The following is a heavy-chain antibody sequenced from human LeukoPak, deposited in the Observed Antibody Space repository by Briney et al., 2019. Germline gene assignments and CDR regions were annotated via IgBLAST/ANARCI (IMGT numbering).Heavy chain of an antibody. Sequence: SETLSLTCTVSGGSISSYYWSWIWQPPGKGLEWIGYIYYSGSTNYNPSLKSRVTISVDTSKNQFSLKLSSVTAADTAVYYCARGYGSGSYNWFDPWGQGTLVTVSS. CDR3: ARGYGSGSYNWFDP. V-gene: IGHV4-59*08. D-gene: IGHD3-10*01. CDR2: IYYSGST. CDR1: GGSISSYY. J-gene: IGHJ5*02.